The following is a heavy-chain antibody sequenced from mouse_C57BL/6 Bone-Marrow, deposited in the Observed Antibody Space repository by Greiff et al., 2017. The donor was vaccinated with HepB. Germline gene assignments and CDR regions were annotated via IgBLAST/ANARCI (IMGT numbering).Heavy chain of an antibody. CDR2: IYPENGDT. V-gene: IGHV14-4*01. J-gene: IGHJ2*01. Sequence: EVQLQQSGAELVRPGASVKLSCTASGFNIKDDYMHWVKQRPEQGLEWIGWIYPENGDTEYASKFQGKATITADTSSNTAYLQLSSLTSEDTAVYYCTRWLLDYWGQGTTLTVSS. D-gene: IGHD2-3*01. CDR3: TRWLLDY. CDR1: GFNIKDDY.